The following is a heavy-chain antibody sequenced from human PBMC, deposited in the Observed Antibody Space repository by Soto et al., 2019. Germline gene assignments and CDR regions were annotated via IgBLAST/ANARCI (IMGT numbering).Heavy chain of an antibody. J-gene: IGHJ4*02. CDR2: ISGSGGST. Sequence: EVQLLESGGGLVQPGWSLRLSCSASGFTFSSYAMSWVRQAPGKGLEWVSAISGSGGSTYYADSVKGRFTISRDNSKNTRDLQMISLRAEDTAVYYCANNEGILLFWGQVTLVTVSS. V-gene: IGHV3-23*01. D-gene: IGHD1-1*01. CDR1: GFTFSSYA. CDR3: ANNEGILLF.